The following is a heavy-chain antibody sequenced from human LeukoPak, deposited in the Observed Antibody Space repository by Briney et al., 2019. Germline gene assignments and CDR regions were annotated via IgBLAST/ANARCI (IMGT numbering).Heavy chain of an antibody. V-gene: IGHV3-23*01. CDR1: GFTFSSYA. CDR2: ISGSGGST. CDR3: AKVYDSSGYYYAPFDY. D-gene: IGHD3-22*01. Sequence: GGSLRLSCAASGFTFSSYAMSWVRQAPGRGLEWVSAISGSGGSTYYADSVKGRFTISRDNSKNTLYLQMNSLRAEDTAVYYCAKVYDSSGYYYAPFDYWGQGNLVTVSS. J-gene: IGHJ4*02.